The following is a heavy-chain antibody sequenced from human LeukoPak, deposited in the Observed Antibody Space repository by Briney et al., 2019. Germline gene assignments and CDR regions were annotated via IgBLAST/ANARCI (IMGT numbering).Heavy chain of an antibody. V-gene: IGHV4-59*01. CDR3: TRDSTSYYYDN. CDR2: IYYRGST. CDR1: GDSISNYY. J-gene: IGHJ4*02. Sequence: SETLSLTCTVSGDSISNYYWSWIRQPLGKGLEWIGYIYYRGSTNYIPSLKRRATISLDTSKNQFSLRLSSVTAADTAVYYCTRDSTSYYYDNWGQGTLVTVSS. D-gene: IGHD3-22*01.